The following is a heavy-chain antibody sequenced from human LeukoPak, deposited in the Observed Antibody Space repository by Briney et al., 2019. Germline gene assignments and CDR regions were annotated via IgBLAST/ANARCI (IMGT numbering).Heavy chain of an antibody. CDR3: AKDGLMRFFDY. J-gene: IGHJ4*02. Sequence: WVSVRLSCAASGFIFISYGMYWVRQATGKGLEWVAVISNDGNNKQYADTVKGRFTISRDNSKNTLYLHMNSLRADDTAVYHCAKDGLMRFFDYWGQGTPVTVSS. CDR1: GFIFISYG. D-gene: IGHD2-8*01. CDR2: ISNDGNNK. V-gene: IGHV3-30*18.